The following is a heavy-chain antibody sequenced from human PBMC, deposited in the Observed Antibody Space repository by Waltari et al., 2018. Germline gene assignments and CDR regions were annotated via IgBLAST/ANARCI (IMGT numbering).Heavy chain of an antibody. CDR2: IYHSGST. J-gene: IGHJ4*02. V-gene: IGHV4-38-2*01. D-gene: IGHD2-15*01. CDR3: ARRYCSGGSCYFDY. Sequence: QVQLQESGPGLVKPSETLSLTCAVAGYSISSGSSWGWIRQPPGNGLEWIGSIYHSGSTYYNPSLKSRVTISVDTSKNQFSLKLSSVTAADTAVYYCARRYCSGGSCYFDYWGQGTLVTVSS. CDR1: GYSISSGSS.